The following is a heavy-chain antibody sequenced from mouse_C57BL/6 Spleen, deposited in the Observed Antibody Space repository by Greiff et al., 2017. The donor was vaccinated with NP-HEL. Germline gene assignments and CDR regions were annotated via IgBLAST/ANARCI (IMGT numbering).Heavy chain of an antibody. V-gene: IGHV3-6*01. D-gene: IGHD6-1*01. CDR1: GYSITSGYY. CDR2: ISYDGSN. J-gene: IGHJ4*01. Sequence: EVQLQESGPGLVKPSQSLSLTCSVTGYSITSGYYWNWIRQFPGNKLEWMGYISYDGSNNYNPSLKNRISITRDTSKNQFFLKLNSVTTEDTATYYCARDKPLPGAMDYWGQGTSVTVSS. CDR3: ARDKPLPGAMDY.